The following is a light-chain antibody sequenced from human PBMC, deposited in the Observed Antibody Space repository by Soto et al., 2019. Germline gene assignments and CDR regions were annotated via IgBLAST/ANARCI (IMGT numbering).Light chain of an antibody. Sequence: EIVLTQSPGTLSLSPGERATLSCRASQSVSSSYLAWYQQKPGQAPRLLIYGASSRATGIPDRFSGSGSGTDFTLTISRLEPEDFAVYYCQRYDNSPRPFGQGTKVEIK. CDR3: QRYDNSPRP. CDR1: QSVSSSY. V-gene: IGKV3-20*01. CDR2: GAS. J-gene: IGKJ1*01.